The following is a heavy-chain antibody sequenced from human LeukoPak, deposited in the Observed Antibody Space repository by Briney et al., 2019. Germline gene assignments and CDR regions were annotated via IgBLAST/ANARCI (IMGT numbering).Heavy chain of an antibody. Sequence: SSETLSLTCAVYGGSFSGYYWSWIRQPPGKGLERIGEINHSGSTNYNPSLKSRVTISVDTSKNQFSLKLSSVTAADTAVYYCARTTVNDYYYYYMDVWGKGTTVTVSS. D-gene: IGHD4-11*01. CDR1: GGSFSGYY. CDR2: INHSGST. V-gene: IGHV4-34*01. CDR3: ARTTVNDYYYYYMDV. J-gene: IGHJ6*03.